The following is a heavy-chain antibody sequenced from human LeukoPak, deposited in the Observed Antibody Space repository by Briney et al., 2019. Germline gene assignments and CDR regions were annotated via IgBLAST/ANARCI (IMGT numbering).Heavy chain of an antibody. CDR1: GFTFSSYG. CDR2: ISYDGSNK. V-gene: IGHV3-30*18. CDR3: AKDPYDSSGYYLGGPDY. J-gene: IGHJ4*02. Sequence: HPGGSLRLSCAASGFTFSSYGMHWVRQAPGKGLEWVAVISYDGSNKYYADSVKGRFTISRDNSKNTLYLQMNSLRAEDTAVYCCAKDPYDSSGYYLGGPDYWGQGTLVTVSS. D-gene: IGHD3-22*01.